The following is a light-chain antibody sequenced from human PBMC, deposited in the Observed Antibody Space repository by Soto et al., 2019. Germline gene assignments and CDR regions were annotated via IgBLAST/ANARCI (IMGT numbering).Light chain of an antibody. CDR3: CSFVRTNGLL. V-gene: IGLV2-23*02. CDR1: SSDVGSYDL. Sequence: QSALTQPASVSGSPGQSITISCTGTSSDVGSYDLVSWYQHHSGKAPKIIIYEVNKRPSGISDRFSGSKSGNTASLTISELQAEDEADYFCCSFVRTNGLLFGGGTKLTVL. CDR2: EVN. J-gene: IGLJ2*01.